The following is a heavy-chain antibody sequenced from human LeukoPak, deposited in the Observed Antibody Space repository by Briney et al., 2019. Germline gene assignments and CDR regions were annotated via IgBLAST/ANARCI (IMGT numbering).Heavy chain of an antibody. Sequence: GGSLRLSCAAPGFTFSSYAMSWVRQAPGKGLEWVSAISGSGGSTYYADSVKGRFTISRDNCKNTLYLQMNSLRAEDTAVYYCAKDLVRGEDWFDPWGQGALVTVSS. CDR1: GFTFSSYA. D-gene: IGHD3-10*01. CDR3: AKDLVRGEDWFDP. CDR2: ISGSGGST. V-gene: IGHV3-23*01. J-gene: IGHJ5*02.